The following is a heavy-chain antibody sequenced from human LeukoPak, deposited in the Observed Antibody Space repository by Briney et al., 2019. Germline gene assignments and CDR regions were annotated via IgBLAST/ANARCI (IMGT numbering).Heavy chain of an antibody. CDR2: IYPGDSDT. D-gene: IGHD6-13*01. V-gene: IGHV5-51*01. CDR1: GYSFTSYW. J-gene: IGHJ6*02. Sequence: GESLKISCKGSGYSFTSYWIGWVRQMPGKGLEWMGIIYPGDSDTRYSPSFQGQVTISADKSISTAYLQWSSLKASDTAMYYCARHYSSSWYDDYYYYGMDVWGQGTTVAVSS. CDR3: ARHYSSSWYDDYYYYGMDV.